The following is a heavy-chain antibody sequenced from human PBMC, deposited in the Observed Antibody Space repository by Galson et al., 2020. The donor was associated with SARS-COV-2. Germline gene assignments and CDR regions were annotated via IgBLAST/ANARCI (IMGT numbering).Heavy chain of an antibody. J-gene: IGHJ4*02. D-gene: IGHD3-9*01. CDR3: SRHSVPILSGYCTTFGY. CDR2: IRSKTYCGAT. V-gene: IGHV3-49*03. Sequence: GESLKISCTASGFTFGDYAMNWFRQAPGKGLEWVGFIRSKTYCGATEYAPSVKCRFTISRDDSKSVAYLQMNSLKTEDSAMYYCSRHSVPILSGYCTTFGYWGQGTLVTVSS. CDR1: GFTFGDYA.